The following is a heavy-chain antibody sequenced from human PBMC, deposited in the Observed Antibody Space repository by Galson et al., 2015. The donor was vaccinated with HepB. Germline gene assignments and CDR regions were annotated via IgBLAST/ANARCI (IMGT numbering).Heavy chain of an antibody. D-gene: IGHD2-2*03. CDR1: CFTFGEYA. V-gene: IGHV3-49*03. Sequence: SLRLPRAASCFTFGEYAMTWLGQALVTPLECVGFIRSKAYGGTTDYAASVKGRFTISRDDSKSIAYLQMNSLKTEDTAVYYCTTRELDIVVVPAAIRSGNWFDPWGQGTLVTVSS. J-gene: IGHJ5*02. CDR3: TTRELDIVVVPAAIRSGNWFDP. CDR2: IRSKAYGGTT.